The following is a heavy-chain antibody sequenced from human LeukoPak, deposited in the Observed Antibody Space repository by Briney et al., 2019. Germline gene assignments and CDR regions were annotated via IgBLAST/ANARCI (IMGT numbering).Heavy chain of an antibody. V-gene: IGHV4-59*01. D-gene: IGHD1-26*01. CDR2: IYYSGST. CDR1: GGSISSYY. Sequence: SETLSLTCTVSGGSISSYYWSWIRQPPGKGLEWIGYIYYSGSTNYNPSLKSRVTISVDTSKNQFSLKLSSVTAADTAVYYCARVRSYSSPNWFDPWGQGTLVTVSS. J-gene: IGHJ5*02. CDR3: ARVRSYSSPNWFDP.